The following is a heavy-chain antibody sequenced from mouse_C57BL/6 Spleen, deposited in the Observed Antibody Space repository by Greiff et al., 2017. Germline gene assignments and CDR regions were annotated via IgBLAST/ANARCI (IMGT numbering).Heavy chain of an antibody. CDR1: GFNIKDYY. Sequence: EVQLQQSGAELVRPGASVKLSCTASGFNIKDYYMHWVKQRPEQGLEWIGRIDPEDGDTEYAPKFQGKATMTADTSSNTAYLQLRSLTSEDTAVYYCTTSGYGSSYDYWGQGTTLTVSS. J-gene: IGHJ2*01. CDR2: IDPEDGDT. D-gene: IGHD1-1*01. CDR3: TTSGYGSSYDY. V-gene: IGHV14-1*01.